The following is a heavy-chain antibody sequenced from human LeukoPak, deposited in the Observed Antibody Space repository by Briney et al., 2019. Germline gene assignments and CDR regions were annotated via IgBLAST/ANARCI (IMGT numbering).Heavy chain of an antibody. Sequence: GGSLRLSCTGSGFTFGDYAMSWVRQAPGKRPEWVGFIRRKANGGTTEYAASVKGRFTISRDDSKSIAYLQMNSLKTEDTAVYYCTSGLYYDSWSDLFDYWGQGTLVTVSS. V-gene: IGHV3-49*04. J-gene: IGHJ4*02. CDR2: IRRKANGGTT. CDR1: GFTFGDYA. CDR3: TSGLYYDSWSDLFDY. D-gene: IGHD3-3*01.